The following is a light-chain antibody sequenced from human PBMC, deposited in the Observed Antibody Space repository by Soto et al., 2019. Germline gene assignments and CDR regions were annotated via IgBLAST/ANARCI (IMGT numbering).Light chain of an antibody. CDR2: DAS. Sequence: DIQMTQSPSTLSASVGDRVTITCRASPSISNWLAWYQQRPGKAPKLLIYDASTLESWVPSRFSGSGSGTEFTLTISGLRPDDFATYYCQQYNTYSYTFGQGTKLEIK. CDR1: PSISNW. V-gene: IGKV1-5*01. CDR3: QQYNTYSYT. J-gene: IGKJ2*01.